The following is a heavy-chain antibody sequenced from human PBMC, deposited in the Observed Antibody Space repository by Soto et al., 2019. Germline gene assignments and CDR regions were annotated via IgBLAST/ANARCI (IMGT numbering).Heavy chain of an antibody. CDR2: ITASSSFR. Sequence: GGSLRLSCAAPGFTLSIYSMNWVRQAPGKGLEWVADITASSSFRFYADSVKGRFTISRDSSKNTVSLEMTSLRAEDTAVYYCAKGGRQWLVTYDFNYWGQGALVTVSS. CDR3: AKGGRQWLVTYDFNY. J-gene: IGHJ4*02. V-gene: IGHV3-21*01. CDR1: GFTLSIYS. D-gene: IGHD6-19*01.